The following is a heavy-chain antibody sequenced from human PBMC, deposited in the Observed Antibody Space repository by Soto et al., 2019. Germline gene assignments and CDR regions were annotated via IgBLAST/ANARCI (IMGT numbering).Heavy chain of an antibody. V-gene: IGHV1-18*04. Sequence: QVQLVQSGAELKKPGASVKVSCKASGYTFTNHGISWVRQAPGQGLEWVGWISGRSGNTNYAETVRGPVTLTTDTSEGTALLGVGALRTNDTAVLYRCRGKDCRGSFCPLGGGIEVGGQGTTVTVSS. J-gene: IGHJ6*02. D-gene: IGHD2-21*01. CDR1: GYTFTNHG. CDR2: ISGRSGNT. CDR3: CRGKDCRGSFCPLGGGIEV.